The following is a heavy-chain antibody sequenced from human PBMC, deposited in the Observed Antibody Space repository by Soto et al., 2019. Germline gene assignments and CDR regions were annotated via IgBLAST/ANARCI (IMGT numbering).Heavy chain of an antibody. Sequence: SETLSLTCTVSGGSISSYYWSWIRQPPGKGLEWIGYIYYSGSTNYNPSLKSRVTISVDTSKNQFSLKLSSVTAADTAVYYCASYLGTGTLDYWGQGTTVTVSS. V-gene: IGHV4-59*01. CDR2: IYYSGST. CDR3: ASYLGTGTLDY. J-gene: IGHJ4*02. CDR1: GGSISSYY. D-gene: IGHD1-1*01.